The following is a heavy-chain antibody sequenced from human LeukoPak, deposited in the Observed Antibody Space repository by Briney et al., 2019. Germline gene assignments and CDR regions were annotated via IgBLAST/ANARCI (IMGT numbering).Heavy chain of an antibody. CDR2: ISYDGSNK. J-gene: IGHJ4*02. D-gene: IGHD6-19*01. V-gene: IGHV3-30*18. CDR1: RFTFSSYG. CDR3: AKGAGKTDY. Sequence: GRSLRLSCAASRFTFSSYGMHWVRQAPGKGLEWVAVISYDGSNKYYADSVKGRFTISRDNAKNSLYLQMNSLRAEDTAVYYCAKGAGKTDYWGQGTLVTVSS.